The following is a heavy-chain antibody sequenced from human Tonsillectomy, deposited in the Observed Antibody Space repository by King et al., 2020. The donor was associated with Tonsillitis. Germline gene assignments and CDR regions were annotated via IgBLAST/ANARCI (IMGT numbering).Heavy chain of an antibody. CDR1: GYSFTSYW. Sequence: VQLVESGAEVKKPGESLKISCKGSGYSFTSYWIGWVRQMPGKGLEWMGIIYAGDSDTRYSPSFQGQVTISADKSISTAYLQWSSLMASDTALYYCARLGGYCSGGSCYRGGFDYWGQGTLVTVSS. V-gene: IGHV5-51*01. CDR2: IYAGDSDT. J-gene: IGHJ4*02. D-gene: IGHD2-15*01. CDR3: ARLGGYCSGGSCYRGGFDY.